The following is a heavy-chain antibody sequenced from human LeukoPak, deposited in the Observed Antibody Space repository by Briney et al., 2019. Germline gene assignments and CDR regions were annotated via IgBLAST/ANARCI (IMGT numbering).Heavy chain of an antibody. Sequence: GGSLRLSREPSGFPFSSYWMLWVRQAPGKGLVWVSRISGDGTIKTYADFVRGRFTISRDNTKNILYLQMNSLKVEDTATYFCSRSQFDYWGQGVLVTVSS. CDR1: GFPFSSYW. CDR3: SRSQFDY. J-gene: IGHJ4*02. V-gene: IGHV3-74*03. CDR2: ISGDGTIK.